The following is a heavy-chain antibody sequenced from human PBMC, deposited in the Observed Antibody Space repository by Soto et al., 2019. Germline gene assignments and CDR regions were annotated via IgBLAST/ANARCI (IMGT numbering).Heavy chain of an antibody. CDR2: IRSGGDRI. J-gene: IGHJ4*01. CDR1: GFTFSDYA. CDR3: VKDHPALEY. Sequence: GGSLRLSCSASGFTFSDYAMHSVRQTPGKGLEYVSVIRSGGDRIYYADSVKGRYTISRDNSKNTLFLQMNSLRPDDTAMYYCVKDHPALEYWGHGTLVTVSS. V-gene: IGHV3-64D*06.